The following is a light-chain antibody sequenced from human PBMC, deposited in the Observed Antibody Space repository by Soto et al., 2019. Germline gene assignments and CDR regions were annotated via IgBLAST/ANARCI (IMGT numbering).Light chain of an antibody. V-gene: IGKV3-20*01. CDR3: QQYGSSPPT. J-gene: IGKJ2*01. CDR2: GAS. CDR1: QSVSSDY. Sequence: EIVLTQSPGTLSFSPGERATLSCRASQSVSSDYLAWYQQNPGQAPRLLIYGASSRATGIPDRFSGSGSGTDFTLTVSRLEPEDFAVFYCQQYGSSPPTFGQGTKVDIK.